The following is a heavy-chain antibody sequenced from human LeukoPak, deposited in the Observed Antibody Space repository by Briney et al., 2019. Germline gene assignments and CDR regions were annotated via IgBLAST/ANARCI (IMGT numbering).Heavy chain of an antibody. CDR1: GYTLTELS. D-gene: IGHD3-9*01. V-gene: IGHV1-24*01. Sequence: ASVKVSCKVSGYTLTELSMHWVRQAPGKGLEWMGGFDPEDGETIYAQKFQGRVTMTEDTSTDTAYMELSSLRSEDTAVYYCATGLTTTIFPMMWGQGTLVTVSS. J-gene: IGHJ4*02. CDR2: FDPEDGET. CDR3: ATGLTTTIFPMM.